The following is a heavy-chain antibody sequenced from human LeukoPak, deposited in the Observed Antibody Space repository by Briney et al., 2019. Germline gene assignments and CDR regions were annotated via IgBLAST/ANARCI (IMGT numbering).Heavy chain of an antibody. V-gene: IGHV1-2*02. CDR3: ARAYSSSFHAPLRY. CDR2: INPNTGDT. J-gene: IGHJ1*01. D-gene: IGHD6-6*01. Sequence: ASVKVSCKASGYTFTGYYMHWVRQAPGRGLEWMGWINPNTGDTDYVQNFQGRVTMTRDTSISTAYMELSRLRSDDTAVYYCARAYSSSFHAPLRYWGQGTLVTVSS. CDR1: GYTFTGYY.